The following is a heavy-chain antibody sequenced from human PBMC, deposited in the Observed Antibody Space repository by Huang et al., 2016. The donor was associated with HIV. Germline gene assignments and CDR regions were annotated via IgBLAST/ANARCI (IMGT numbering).Heavy chain of an antibody. CDR1: GGSFSGYY. Sequence: QVQLQQWGAGLLKPSETLSLTCAIYGGSFSGYYWTWIRQPPGKRLEWVGEVNHSGSTAYNASLEGRVTISVETSKNQFSLNLTSVTAADTAMYYCTRNFGSGRGRDGAFDIWGHGTMVTVSA. CDR3: TRNFGSGRGRDGAFDI. V-gene: IGHV4-34*02. D-gene: IGHD3-10*01. CDR2: VNHSGST. J-gene: IGHJ3*02.